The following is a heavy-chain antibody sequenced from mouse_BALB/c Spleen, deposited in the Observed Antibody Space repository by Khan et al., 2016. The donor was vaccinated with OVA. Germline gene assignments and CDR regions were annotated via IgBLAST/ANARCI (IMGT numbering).Heavy chain of an antibody. V-gene: IGHV5-12-2*01. CDR2: ISHGGSSV. J-gene: IGHJ4*01. CDR3: ASHCTRQYGYGMDY. Sequence: EVELVESGGGLVQPGGSPKLSCAASGFTFSSYTMSWVRQTPDKRLEWVAFISHGGSSVYYPDTVKGRFTSSRDNAKNTLYLQMSSLKSEDTAMYYGASHCTRQYGYGMDYWGQGTSVIVSS. D-gene: IGHD2-14*01. CDR1: GFTFSSYT.